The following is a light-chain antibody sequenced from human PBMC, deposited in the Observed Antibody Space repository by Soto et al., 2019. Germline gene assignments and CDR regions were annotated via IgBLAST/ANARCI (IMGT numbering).Light chain of an antibody. J-gene: IGLJ3*02. CDR3: CSYAGTYSWV. CDR1: TSDVGGYNY. Sequence: QSALAQLRSVSGSPGQSVTISCTGTTSDVGGYNYVSWYQHHPGKAPKLIIYDVIERPSGVPDRFSGSKSGNTAFLTISGLQADDEADYYCCSYAGTYSWVFGGGTKVTVL. CDR2: DVI. V-gene: IGLV2-11*01.